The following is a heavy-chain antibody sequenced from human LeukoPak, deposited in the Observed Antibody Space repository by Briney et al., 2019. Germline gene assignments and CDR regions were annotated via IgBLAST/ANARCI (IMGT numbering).Heavy chain of an antibody. CDR3: ARRRSGTSSEFDP. D-gene: IGHD6-6*01. J-gene: IGHJ5*02. Sequence: SETLSLTCTVSGGSISSYYWSWIRQPPGKGLEWIGYIYYSGSTNYNPSLKSRVTISVDTSKNQFSLKLSSVTAADTAVYYCARRRSGTSSEFDPWGQGNLVTVSS. V-gene: IGHV4-59*08. CDR1: GGSISSYY. CDR2: IYYSGST.